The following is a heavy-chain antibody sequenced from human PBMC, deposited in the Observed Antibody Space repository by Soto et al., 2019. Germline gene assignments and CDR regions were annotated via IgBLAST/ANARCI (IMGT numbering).Heavy chain of an antibody. CDR2: ISYDGSNQ. D-gene: IGHD2-8*01. V-gene: IGHV3-30-3*01. Sequence: QVQLVESGGGVVQPGRSLRLSCAASGFTFSSYAMHWVRQAPGKGLEWVAVISYDGSNQYYADSVKGQFTNARDNSKNTLYLRINSLKAEDTAVYSSAIDWHVDMAKVYSFSGMDVWGQGTTVTVSS. J-gene: IGHJ6*02. CDR1: GFTFSSYA. CDR3: AIDWHVDMAKVYSFSGMDV.